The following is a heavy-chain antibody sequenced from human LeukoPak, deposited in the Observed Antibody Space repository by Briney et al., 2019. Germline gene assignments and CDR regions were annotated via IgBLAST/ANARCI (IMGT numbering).Heavy chain of an antibody. CDR2: ISDSGGST. D-gene: IGHD3/OR15-3a*01. CDR3: AAISRRTGFDY. V-gene: IGHV3-23*01. Sequence: GGSLRLSCAASGFTFTNYAMSWVRQAPGKGLEWVSTISDSGGSTYYADSVKGRFTISRDNSKNTLYLQMNSLRAVDTAVYYCAAISRRTGFDYWGQGTLVTVSS. CDR1: GFTFTNYA. J-gene: IGHJ4*02.